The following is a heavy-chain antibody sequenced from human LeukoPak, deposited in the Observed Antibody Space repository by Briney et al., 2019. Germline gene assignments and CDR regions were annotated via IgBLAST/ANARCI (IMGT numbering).Heavy chain of an antibody. Sequence: ASVKVSCKASGYTFTSYGISWVRQAPGQGLEWMGWISAYNGNTNYAQKLQGRVTMTTDTSTSTAYMELRSLRSDDTAVYYCARDRGYYDSSGYRHPFDYWGQGTLVTASS. V-gene: IGHV1-18*01. CDR3: ARDRGYYDSSGYRHPFDY. CDR2: ISAYNGNT. D-gene: IGHD3-22*01. CDR1: GYTFTSYG. J-gene: IGHJ4*02.